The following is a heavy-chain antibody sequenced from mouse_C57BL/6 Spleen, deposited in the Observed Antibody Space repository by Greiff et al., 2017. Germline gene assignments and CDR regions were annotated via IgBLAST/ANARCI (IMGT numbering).Heavy chain of an antibody. D-gene: IGHD2-4*01. CDR1: GYTFTDYY. V-gene: IGHV1-26*01. J-gene: IGHJ4*01. CDR2: INPNNGGT. Sequence: EVQLQQSGPELVKPGASVKISCKASGYTFTDYYMNWVKQSHGKSLEWIGDINPNNGGTSYNQKFKGKATLTVDKSSSTAYMELRSLTSEDSAVYYCAAYDYHYAMDDWGQGTSVTVSS. CDR3: AAYDYHYAMDD.